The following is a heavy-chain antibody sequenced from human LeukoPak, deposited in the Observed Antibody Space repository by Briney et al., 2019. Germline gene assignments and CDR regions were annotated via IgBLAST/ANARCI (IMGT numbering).Heavy chain of an antibody. CDR2: IYPGDSDT. CDR1: GYSFTSYW. J-gene: IGHJ4*02. CDR3: ARPYCSSTSCYYYFDY. V-gene: IGHV5-51*01. Sequence: GESLKISCKGFGYSFTSYWIGWVRKMPGKDLEWMGIIYPGDSDTRYSPSFQGQVTISADKSISTAYLQWSSLKASDTAMYYCARPYCSSTSCYYYFDYWGQGTLVTVSS. D-gene: IGHD2-2*01.